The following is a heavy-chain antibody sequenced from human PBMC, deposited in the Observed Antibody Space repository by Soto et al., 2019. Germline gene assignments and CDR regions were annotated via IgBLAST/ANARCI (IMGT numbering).Heavy chain of an antibody. CDR2: ISGSGGST. D-gene: IGHD6-19*01. Sequence: VGSLIISCASSGFTFISYAMSWVRQAPGKGLEWVSAISGSGGSTYYSDSVKGRFTISRDNSKNTLHLQMNSLRAEDTAVYYCAKLAVAYDAFDIWGQGTMVTVSS. V-gene: IGHV3-23*01. CDR3: AKLAVAYDAFDI. CDR1: GFTFISYA. J-gene: IGHJ3*02.